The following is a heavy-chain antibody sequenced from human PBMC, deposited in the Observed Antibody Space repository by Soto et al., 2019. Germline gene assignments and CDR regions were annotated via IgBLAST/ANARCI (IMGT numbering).Heavy chain of an antibody. Sequence: QVQLVQSGAEVKKPGSSVKVSCKASGGTFSSYAISWVRQAPGQGLEWMGGIIPIFGPANYAQKFQGRVTITADESTSTAYIELISLRSEDTAVYYCAGGLVPAAQVFDYWGQGTLVTVSS. CDR1: GGTFSSYA. D-gene: IGHD2-2*01. CDR2: IIPIFGPA. V-gene: IGHV1-69*12. CDR3: AGGLVPAAQVFDY. J-gene: IGHJ4*02.